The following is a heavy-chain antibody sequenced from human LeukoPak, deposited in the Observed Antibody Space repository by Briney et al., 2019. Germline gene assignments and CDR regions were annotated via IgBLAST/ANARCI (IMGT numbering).Heavy chain of an antibody. J-gene: IGHJ4*02. Sequence: GGSLRLSCAASGFTFSSYEMNWVRQAPGKGLEWVSYISSSGSTIYYADSVKGRLTISRDNAKNSLYLQMNSLRAEDTAVYYCAKSDSIFDYWGQGTLVTVSS. CDR1: GFTFSSYE. CDR3: AKSDSIFDY. D-gene: IGHD2-21*01. CDR2: ISSSGSTI. V-gene: IGHV3-48*03.